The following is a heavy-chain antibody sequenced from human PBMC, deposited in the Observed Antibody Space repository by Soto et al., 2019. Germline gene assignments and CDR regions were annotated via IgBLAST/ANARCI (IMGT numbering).Heavy chain of an antibody. D-gene: IGHD6-13*01. CDR3: AKVRSSSWPANPNVDDYYYYYGMDV. CDR1: GFTFSSYA. V-gene: IGHV3-23*01. CDR2: ISGSGGST. J-gene: IGHJ6*02. Sequence: GGSLRLSCAASGFTFSSYAMSWVRQAPGKGLEWVSAISGSGGSTYYADSVKGRFTISRDNSKNTLYLQMNSLRAEDTAVYYCAKVRSSSWPANPNVDDYYYYYGMDVWGQGTTVTVSS.